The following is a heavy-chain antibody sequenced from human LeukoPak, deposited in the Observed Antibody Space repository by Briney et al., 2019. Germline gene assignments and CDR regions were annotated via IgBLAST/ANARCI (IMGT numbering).Heavy chain of an antibody. CDR3: EKGGFGSGSHAIDC. D-gene: IGHD3-10*01. J-gene: IGHJ4*02. CDR1: GFTFSNYA. V-gene: IGHV3-23*01. Sequence: GGSLRLSCAASGFTFSNYAMNWVRQAPGKGLEWVSAISGSRGSTSYADSVKGRFTISRDNPKNTLYLQMNSLRVEDTAVYYCEKGGFGSGSHAIDCWGQGTLVTVSS. CDR2: ISGSRGST.